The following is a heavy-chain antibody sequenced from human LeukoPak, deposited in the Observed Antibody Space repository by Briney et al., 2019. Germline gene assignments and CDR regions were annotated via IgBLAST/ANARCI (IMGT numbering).Heavy chain of an antibody. V-gene: IGHV1-2*02. CDR1: GYTFTGYY. CDR3: ARARMRGSGATDY. J-gene: IGHJ4*02. D-gene: IGHD1-14*01. Sequence: ASVKVSYKASGYTFTGYYMHWVRQAPGQGLEWMGWINPNSGGTNYAQKFQGRVTMTRDTSISTAYMELSRLRSDDTAVYYCARARMRGSGATDYWGQGTLVTVSS. CDR2: INPNSGGT.